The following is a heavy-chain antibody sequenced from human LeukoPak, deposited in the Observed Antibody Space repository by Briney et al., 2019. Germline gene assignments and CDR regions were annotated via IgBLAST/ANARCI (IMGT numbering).Heavy chain of an antibody. CDR1: GFTFSSYA. D-gene: IGHD1-26*01. CDR3: AKDQAGPTTWGSGGAFHI. V-gene: IGHV3-23*01. Sequence: PGGSLRLSCAASGFTFSSYAMTWVRQAPGKGLEWVSALSGSGDHTYYADSVKGRFTISRDNSKNTLYLQMNNLRVEDTAVYYCAKDQAGPTTWGSGGAFHIWGQGTMVTVSS. CDR2: LSGSGDHT. J-gene: IGHJ3*02.